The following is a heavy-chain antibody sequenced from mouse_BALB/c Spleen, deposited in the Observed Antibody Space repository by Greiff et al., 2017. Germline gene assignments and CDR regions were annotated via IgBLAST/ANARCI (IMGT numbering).Heavy chain of an antibody. CDR2: ISCYNGAT. V-gene: IGHV1S34*01. D-gene: IGHD1-2*01. J-gene: IGHJ2*01. CDR3: ARETDGYPPFDY. Sequence: LVKTGASVKISCKASGYSFTGYYMHWVKQSHGKSLEWIGYISCYNGATSYNQKFKGKATFTVDTSSSTAYMQFNSLTSEDSAVYYCARETDGYPPFDYWGQGTTLTVSS. CDR1: GYSFTGYY.